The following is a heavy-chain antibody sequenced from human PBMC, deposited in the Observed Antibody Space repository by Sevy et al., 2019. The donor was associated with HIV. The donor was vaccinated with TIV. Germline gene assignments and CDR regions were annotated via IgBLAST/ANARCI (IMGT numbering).Heavy chain of an antibody. J-gene: IGHJ6*02. V-gene: IGHV3-30-3*01. CDR1: GFTFSSYA. CDR2: ISYDGSNK. D-gene: IGHD2-2*01. CDR3: ARVTRYCSSTSCYHYYYYGMDV. Sequence: GGSLRLSCAASGFTFSSYAMHWVRQAPGKGLEWVAVISYDGSNKYYADSVKGRFTISRDNSKNTLYLQMNSLRAEDTAVYYCARVTRYCSSTSCYHYYYYGMDVWGQGTMVTVSS.